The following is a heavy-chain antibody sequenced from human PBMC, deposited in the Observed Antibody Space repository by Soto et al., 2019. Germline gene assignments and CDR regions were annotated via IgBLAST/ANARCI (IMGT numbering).Heavy chain of an antibody. Sequence: SETLSLTCTVSGGSISSSSYYWDWIRQPPGKGLEWIGSIYYSGSTYYNPSLKSRVTISVDTSKNQFSLKLTSVTAADTAVYYCARPHGGSSGWDNWFDPWGQGALVTVSS. CDR1: GGSISSSSYY. CDR2: IYYSGST. V-gene: IGHV4-39*01. D-gene: IGHD6-25*01. J-gene: IGHJ5*02. CDR3: ARPHGGSSGWDNWFDP.